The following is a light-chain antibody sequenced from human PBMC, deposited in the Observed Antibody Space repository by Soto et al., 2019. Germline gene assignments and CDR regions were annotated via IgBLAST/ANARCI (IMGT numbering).Light chain of an antibody. J-gene: IGKJ1*01. V-gene: IGKV1-5*03. CDR1: QSISSW. CDR2: KAS. Sequence: DIKMTQSPSTLSASVGDRVTLTCRSSQSISSWLAWYQQKPWKAPKVLIYKASSLESGVPSRFSGSGAGTEFTLTISSLQPDDFATYYCQHYKSYSEAFGQGTKVDIK. CDR3: QHYKSYSEA.